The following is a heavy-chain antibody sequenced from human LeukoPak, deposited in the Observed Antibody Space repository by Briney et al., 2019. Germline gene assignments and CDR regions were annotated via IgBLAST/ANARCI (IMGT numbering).Heavy chain of an antibody. CDR3: ARRLGYCSSTSCPDPNWFDP. Sequence: SETLSLTCTVSGGSISSYYWSWIRQPPGKGLEWIGYIYYSGSTNYNPSLKSRVTISVDASKNQFSLKLSSVTAADTAVYYCARRLGYCSSTSCPDPNWFDPWGQGTLVTVSS. D-gene: IGHD2-2*01. CDR2: IYYSGST. J-gene: IGHJ5*02. CDR1: GGSISSYY. V-gene: IGHV4-59*08.